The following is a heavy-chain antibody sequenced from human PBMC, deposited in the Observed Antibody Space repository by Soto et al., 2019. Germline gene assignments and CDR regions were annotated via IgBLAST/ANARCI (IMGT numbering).Heavy chain of an antibody. V-gene: IGHV3-23*01. J-gene: IGHJ6*03. CDR3: AKAGGVDTAMDRYYYYMDV. CDR2: ISGSGGST. CDR1: GFTFSSYA. Sequence: GGSLRLSCAASGFTFSSYAMSWVRQAPGKGLEWVSAISGSGGSTYYADSVKGRFTNSRDNSKNTLYLQMNSLRAEDTAVYYCAKAGGVDTAMDRYYYYMDVWGKGTTVTVSS. D-gene: IGHD5-18*01.